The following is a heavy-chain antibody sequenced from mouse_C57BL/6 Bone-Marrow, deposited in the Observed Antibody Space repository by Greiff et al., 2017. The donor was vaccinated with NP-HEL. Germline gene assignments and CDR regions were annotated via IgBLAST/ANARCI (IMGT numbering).Heavy chain of an antibody. D-gene: IGHD2-5*01. CDR3: ASLYSNWYFDV. CDR2: INSDGGST. CDR1: EYEFPSHD. V-gene: IGHV5-2*01. J-gene: IGHJ1*03. Sequence: EVNVVESGGGLVQPGESLKLSCESNEYEFPSHDMSWVRKTPEKRLELVAAINSDGGSTYYPDTMERRFIISRDNTKKTLYLQMSSLRSEDTALYYCASLYSNWYFDVWGTGTTVTVSS.